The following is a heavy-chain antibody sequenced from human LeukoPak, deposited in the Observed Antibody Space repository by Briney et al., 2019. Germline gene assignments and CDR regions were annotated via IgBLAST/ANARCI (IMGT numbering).Heavy chain of an antibody. CDR1: GYTFTGYY. D-gene: IGHD6-19*01. V-gene: IGHV1-2*02. J-gene: IGHJ4*02. CDR2: INPNSGGT. Sequence: ASVKVSCKASGYTFTGYYMHWMRQAPGQGLEWMGWINPNSGGTNYAQKFQGRVTMTRDTSISTAYMELSRLRSDDTAVYYCARDPPYKVMAGTGHYWGQGTLVTVSS. CDR3: ARDPPYKVMAGTGHY.